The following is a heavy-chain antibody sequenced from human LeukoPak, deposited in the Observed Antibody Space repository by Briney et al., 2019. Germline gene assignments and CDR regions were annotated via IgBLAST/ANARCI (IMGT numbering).Heavy chain of an antibody. CDR1: GGSISSGGYY. V-gene: IGHV4-31*03. J-gene: IGHJ5*02. Sequence: SETLSLTCTVSGGSISSGGYYWSWIRQHPGKGLEWIGYIYYSGSSYYNPSLKSRVTISLDTSKNQFSLKLSSVTAADTAVYYCARGDSSGSNWFAPWGQGTLVTASS. D-gene: IGHD3-22*01. CDR3: ARGDSSGSNWFAP. CDR2: IYYSGSS.